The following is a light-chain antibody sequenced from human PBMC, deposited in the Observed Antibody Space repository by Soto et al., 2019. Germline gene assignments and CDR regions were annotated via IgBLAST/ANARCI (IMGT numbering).Light chain of an antibody. CDR1: SGSVSANYY. CDR3: VLYLGSGISV. V-gene: IGLV8-61*01. Sequence: QAVVTQEPSLSVSPGETVTLTCALSSGSVSANYYAIWFQQTPGQPPRTLIYSTDTRSSGVPDRFSGSILGNKAALTITGAQAEDESDYYCVLYLGSGISVFGGGTQLTVL. J-gene: IGLJ3*02. CDR2: STD.